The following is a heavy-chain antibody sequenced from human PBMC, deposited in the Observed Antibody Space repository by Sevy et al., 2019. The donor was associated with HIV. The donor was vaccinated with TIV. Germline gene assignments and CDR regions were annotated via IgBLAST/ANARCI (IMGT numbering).Heavy chain of an antibody. J-gene: IGHJ4*02. CDR2: SHNSGRT. CDR1: GYSISNGYY. D-gene: IGHD2-2*01. V-gene: IGHV4-38-2*01. CDR3: ARVVPDDHFDY. Sequence: SETLSLTCGVSGYSISNGYYWGWIRQPPGKGLEWIGSSHNSGRTFYNPSLKSRVSISLDKSTNEFSLKLRSVTAADTAVYFCARVVPDDHFDYWGQGTLVTVSS.